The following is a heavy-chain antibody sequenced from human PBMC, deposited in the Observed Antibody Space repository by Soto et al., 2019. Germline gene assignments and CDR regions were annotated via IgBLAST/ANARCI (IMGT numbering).Heavy chain of an antibody. CDR1: GYTFTAYH. CDR3: ARDYSGHGMDV. V-gene: IGHV1-2*02. J-gene: IGHJ6*02. D-gene: IGHD1-26*01. CDR2: INPNSGGA. Sequence: SVKVSCKTSGYTFTAYHIHWVRQAPGQGLEWMGWINPNSGGANYAQKFEGMVTMTSDTSISAVYMELSRLGSDDTALYYCARDYSGHGMDVWGQGTTVTVSS.